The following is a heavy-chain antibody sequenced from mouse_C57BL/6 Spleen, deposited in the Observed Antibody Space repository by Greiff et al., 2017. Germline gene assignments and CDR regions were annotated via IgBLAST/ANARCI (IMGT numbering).Heavy chain of an antibody. Sequence: VKLMESGAELVRPGTSVKVSCKASGYAFTNYLIDWVKQRPGQGLEWIGVINPGSGGTNYNEKFKGKATLTADKSSSTAYMQLSSLTSEDSAVYFCATNYYGSPAWFAYWGRGTLVTVSA. J-gene: IGHJ3*01. V-gene: IGHV1-54*01. D-gene: IGHD1-1*01. CDR1: GYAFTNYL. CDR3: ATNYYGSPAWFAY. CDR2: INPGSGGT.